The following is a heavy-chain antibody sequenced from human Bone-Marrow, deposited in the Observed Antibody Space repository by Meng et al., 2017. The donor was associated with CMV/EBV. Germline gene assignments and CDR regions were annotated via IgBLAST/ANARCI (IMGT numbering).Heavy chain of an antibody. CDR1: GFTFSHSW. D-gene: IGHD6-6*01. J-gene: IGHJ3*01. Sequence: GGSLRLSCAASGFTFSHSWMHWVRQAPGKGLVWVSHINTDGSTTNYADSVKGRFTISRDNAKNTLYLQMDSLRAEDTAVYYCARLSSSDDAFDVWGQGTMVTVSS. V-gene: IGHV3-74*01. CDR2: INTDGSTT. CDR3: ARLSSSDDAFDV.